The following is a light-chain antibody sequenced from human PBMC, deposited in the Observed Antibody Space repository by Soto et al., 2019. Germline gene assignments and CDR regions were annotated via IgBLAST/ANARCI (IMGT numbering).Light chain of an antibody. Sequence: DIQMTQSPSTLSASVGDRVTITGRASQSISSWLAWYQQKPGKAPQLLIYDASSLQSGVPSRFSGSGSGTEFTLTISSLQPDDVATYYCQQYNSFSLTFGGGTKVEIK. J-gene: IGKJ4*01. CDR3: QQYNSFSLT. V-gene: IGKV1-5*01. CDR2: DAS. CDR1: QSISSW.